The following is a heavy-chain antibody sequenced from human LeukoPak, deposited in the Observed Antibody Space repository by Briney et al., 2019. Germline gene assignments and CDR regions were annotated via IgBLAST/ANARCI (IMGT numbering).Heavy chain of an antibody. CDR3: AREIGGMVRGVLGYYYYYMDV. Sequence: GGSLRLSCAASGFIFSSYDMYWVRQAPGKGLEWVSVIYSGGSTYYADSVKGRFTISRDNSKNTLYLQMNSLRAEDTAVYYCAREIGGMVRGVLGYYYYYMDVWGKGTTVTISS. D-gene: IGHD3-10*01. V-gene: IGHV3-66*01. CDR1: GFIFSSYD. J-gene: IGHJ6*03. CDR2: IYSGGST.